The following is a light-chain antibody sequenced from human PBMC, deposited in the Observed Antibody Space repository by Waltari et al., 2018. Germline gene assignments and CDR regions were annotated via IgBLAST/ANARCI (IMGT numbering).Light chain of an antibody. V-gene: IGKV4-1*01. Sequence: DIVMTQSPDSLAVSLGERVNITCKSSQGLLYNSNDKNYLACYQQKPGQPPKLRFYWASTRHSGVPDRFSGSGSATDFTLTISSLQAEDVAVYFCQQYYSRRTFGQGTRVEIK. CDR2: WAS. J-gene: IGKJ1*01. CDR3: QQYYSRRT. CDR1: QGLLYNSNDKNY.